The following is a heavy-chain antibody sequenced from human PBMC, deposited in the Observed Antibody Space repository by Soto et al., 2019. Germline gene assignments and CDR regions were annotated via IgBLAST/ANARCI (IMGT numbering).Heavy chain of an antibody. CDR2: ITSGGRSI. J-gene: IGHJ4*02. Sequence: SLRLSCTASGFPFSDYEMNWVRQAPGKGLEWVSYITSGGRSIYYADSVKGRFIISRDNAENSLYLQMNSLRPEDTAVYYCVRRMASPDQWGQGTLVTVSS. CDR1: GFPFSDYE. CDR3: VRRMASPDQ. D-gene: IGHD2-15*01. V-gene: IGHV3-48*03.